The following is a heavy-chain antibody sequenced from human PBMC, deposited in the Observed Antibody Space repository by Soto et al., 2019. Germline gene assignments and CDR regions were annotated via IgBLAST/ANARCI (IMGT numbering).Heavy chain of an antibody. D-gene: IGHD6-13*01. Sequence: LRLSCAASGFTFSSYAVSWVRHAPGKGLEWVSAISGSGGSTYYADSVKGRFTISRDNPKNTLYLQMNSLRAEDTAVYYCAKDASYSSSQFFDYWGQGTLVTVSS. V-gene: IGHV3-23*01. CDR1: GFTFSSYA. J-gene: IGHJ4*02. CDR2: ISGSGGST. CDR3: AKDASYSSSQFFDY.